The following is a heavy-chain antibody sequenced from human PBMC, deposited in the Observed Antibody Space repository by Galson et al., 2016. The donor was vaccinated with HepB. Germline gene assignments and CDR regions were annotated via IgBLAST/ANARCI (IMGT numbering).Heavy chain of an antibody. J-gene: IGHJ4*02. CDR3: ARGYLYSSNWPGY. CDR2: ISFDGGKQ. CDR1: GFALSSYG. Sequence: SLRLSCAVSGFALSSYGMHWVRQVPGKGLEWVADISFDGGKQHYADSVKGRFSISRDTSRVYLQMSSLTPADTGLYYCARGYLYSSNWPGYWGQGTLVIVSS. D-gene: IGHD7-27*01. V-gene: IGHV3-30*03.